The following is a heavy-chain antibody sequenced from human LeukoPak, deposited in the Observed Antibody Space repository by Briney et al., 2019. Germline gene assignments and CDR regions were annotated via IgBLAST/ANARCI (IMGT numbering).Heavy chain of an antibody. V-gene: IGHV3-23*01. Sequence: GGSLRLSCAASGFTFSSSGMSWVRQAPGKGLEWVSSITYSGGSTYYADSVKGRFTISRDNSRNTLYLQMHSLRAEDTAVYYCAKDIGDYYDSSGYYGYWGQGTLVTVSS. J-gene: IGHJ4*02. CDR3: AKDIGDYYDSSGYYGY. D-gene: IGHD3-22*01. CDR2: ITYSGGST. CDR1: GFTFSSSG.